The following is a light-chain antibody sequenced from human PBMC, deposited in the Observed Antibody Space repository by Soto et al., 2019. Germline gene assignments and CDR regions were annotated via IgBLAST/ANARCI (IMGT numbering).Light chain of an antibody. Sequence: SALTQPASVSGSPGQSITISCTGTSSDIGDYTHVSWYQQHPGKAPKLIIYEVSDRPSGVSNRFSGSKSGNTASLTISGLQTEDEADYYCSSYVGNNNLLFGGGTKVTVL. CDR2: EVS. V-gene: IGLV2-14*01. J-gene: IGLJ3*02. CDR1: SSDIGDYTH. CDR3: SSYVGNNNLL.